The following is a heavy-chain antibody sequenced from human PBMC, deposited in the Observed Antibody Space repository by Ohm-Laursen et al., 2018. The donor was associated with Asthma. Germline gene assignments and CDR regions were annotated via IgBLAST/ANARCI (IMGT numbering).Heavy chain of an antibody. CDR3: ARAPTITTIFYS. Sequence: LSLTCAASGFTVSDNFVSWVRQAPGKGLEWVAIIYSGGTTFYADSVKDRFTVSRDNSKNTVYLQMNSLRAEDTAVYYCARAPTITTIFYSWGLGTLVTVSS. CDR1: GFTVSDNF. V-gene: IGHV3-53*01. D-gene: IGHD4-11*01. J-gene: IGHJ5*02. CDR2: IYSGGTT.